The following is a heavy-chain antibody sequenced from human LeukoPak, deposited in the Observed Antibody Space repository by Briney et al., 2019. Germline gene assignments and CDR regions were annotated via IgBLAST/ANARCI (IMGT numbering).Heavy chain of an antibody. CDR2: INHCGST. CDR3: ARGKGYCSSTSCYSRRFWFDP. J-gene: IGHJ5*02. CDR1: GGSFSGYY. Sequence: SETLSLTCAVYGGSFSGYYWSWIRQPPGKGLEWIGEINHCGSTNYNPSLKSRVTISVDTSKNQFSLKLSSVTAADTAVYYCARGKGYCSSTSCYSRRFWFDPWGQGTLVTVSS. V-gene: IGHV4-34*01. D-gene: IGHD2-2*01.